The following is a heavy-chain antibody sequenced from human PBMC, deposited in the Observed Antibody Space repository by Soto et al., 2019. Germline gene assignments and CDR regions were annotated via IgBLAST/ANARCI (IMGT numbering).Heavy chain of an antibody. CDR3: AKPAQWLPVGDY. D-gene: IGHD6-19*01. J-gene: IGHJ4*02. CDR1: GFTFSSYA. V-gene: IGHV3-23*01. Sequence: GGSLRLSCAASGFTFSSYAMSWVRQAPGKGLEWVSAISGSGGSTYYACSVKGRFTSSRDNSKNTLYLQMNRLRAEDTAVYYCAKPAQWLPVGDYWGQGTLVTVSS. CDR2: ISGSGGST.